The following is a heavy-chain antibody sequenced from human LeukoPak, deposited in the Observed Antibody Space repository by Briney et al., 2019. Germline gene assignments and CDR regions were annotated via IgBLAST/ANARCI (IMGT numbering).Heavy chain of an antibody. D-gene: IGHD6-19*01. V-gene: IGHV3-30*18. CDR2: ISYDGSNK. Sequence: GGSLRLSCAASGLTFSSYGMHWVRQAPGKGLEWVAVISYDGSNKYYADSVKGRFTISRDNSKNTLYLQMNSLRAEDTAVYYCAKDLNWVAGPIDYWGQGTLVTVSS. J-gene: IGHJ4*02. CDR1: GLTFSSYG. CDR3: AKDLNWVAGPIDY.